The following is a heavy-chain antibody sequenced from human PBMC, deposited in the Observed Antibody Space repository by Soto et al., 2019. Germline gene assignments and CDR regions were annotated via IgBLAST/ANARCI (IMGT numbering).Heavy chain of an antibody. V-gene: IGHV3-30*04. J-gene: IGHJ1*01. CDR3: ARGMDVVSYLGQ. CDR2: FHFNGLNQ. CDR1: GFPLNPYS. D-gene: IGHD2-2*03. Sequence: QVQLVESGGGLFQPGRSLSLSWAPSGFPLNPYSMHWFGQAPGKGLEWLALFHFNGLNQNNEDSVEGRFTISRDTSKNTVFRDMKSRRPEDAGVYYCARGMDVVSYLGQWGQGTLVTVSS.